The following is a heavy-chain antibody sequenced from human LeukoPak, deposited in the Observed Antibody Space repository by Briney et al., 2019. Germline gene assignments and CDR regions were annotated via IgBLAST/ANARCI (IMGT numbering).Heavy chain of an antibody. V-gene: IGHV1-46*01. Sequence: ASVTVSCKASGYTLTRYYMHWVRQAPGQGLEWMGIIDTNDGTRSYAQKFQGRVTMTRDTSTSTVYMELSSLRSDDTALYYCARDIAVTGTGYYYGMDVWGQGTTVTVSS. CDR1: GYTLTRYY. CDR3: ARDIAVTGTGYYYGMDV. D-gene: IGHD6-19*01. J-gene: IGHJ6*02. CDR2: IDTNDGTR.